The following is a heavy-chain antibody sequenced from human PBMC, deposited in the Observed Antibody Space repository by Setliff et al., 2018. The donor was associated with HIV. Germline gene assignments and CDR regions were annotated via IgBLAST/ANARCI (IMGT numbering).Heavy chain of an antibody. D-gene: IGHD6-13*01. CDR3: ARQSTVAAAGFDY. CDR2: INRSGSA. CDR1: GGSFSGHS. J-gene: IGHJ4*02. V-gene: IGHV4-34*01. Sequence: SETLSLTCAVYGGSFSGHSWTWIRQPPGKGLEWIGEINRSGSANYNRSLKSRVTMSVDTSKRQFSLKLDSVTAADTAIYYCARQSTVAAAGFDYWGQGTPVTVSS.